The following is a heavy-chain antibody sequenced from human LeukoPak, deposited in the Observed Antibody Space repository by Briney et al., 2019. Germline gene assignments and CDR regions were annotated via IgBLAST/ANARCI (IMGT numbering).Heavy chain of an antibody. CDR2: IYTSGST. V-gene: IGHV4-4*07. D-gene: IGHD2-2*01. CDR1: GGSISSYY. Sequence: SETLSLTCTVSGGSISSYYWSWIRQPAGKGLEWIGRIYTSGSTNYNPSLKSRVTMSVDTSKNQFSLKLSSVTAADTAVYYCARDQGAAELLLNAFDIWGQGTMVTVSS. CDR3: ARDQGAAELLLNAFDI. J-gene: IGHJ3*02.